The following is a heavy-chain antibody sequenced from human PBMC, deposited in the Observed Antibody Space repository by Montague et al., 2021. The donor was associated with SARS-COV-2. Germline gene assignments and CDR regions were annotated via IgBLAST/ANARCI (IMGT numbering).Heavy chain of an antibody. J-gene: IGHJ6*02. V-gene: IGHV3-13*05. CDR2: VDTAGDP. CDR1: GLTFSSYD. CDR3: ARGVKSTIRGIITKRTPLPRGNMDV. D-gene: IGHD3-10*01. Sequence: SLRLSCAASGLTFSSYDFHWVRQGTGKGLEWVSAVDTAGDPYYADSVKGRFTISRENAKNYVYLQWDSLRAGDTAVYYCARGVKSTIRGIITKRTPLPRGNMDVWGQGAAVIVSS.